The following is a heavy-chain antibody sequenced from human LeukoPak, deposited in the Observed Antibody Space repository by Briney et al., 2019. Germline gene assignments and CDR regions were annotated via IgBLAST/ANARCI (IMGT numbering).Heavy chain of an antibody. CDR3: ARASGYSSSWYRYFDY. V-gene: IGHV3-21*01. CDR1: RFTFSSYS. J-gene: IGHJ4*02. D-gene: IGHD6-13*01. Sequence: PGGSLRLSCAASRFTFSSYSMNWVRQAPGKGLEWVSSISSSGSYIYYADSVKGRFTISRDNAKNSLYLQMNSLRAEDTAVYYCARASGYSSSWYRYFDYWGQGTLVTVSS. CDR2: ISSSGSYI.